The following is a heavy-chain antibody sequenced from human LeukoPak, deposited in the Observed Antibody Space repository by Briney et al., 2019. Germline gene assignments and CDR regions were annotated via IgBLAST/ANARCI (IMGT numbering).Heavy chain of an antibody. Sequence: GESLKISYKGSGYSFTSYWIGWVRQMPGKGLEWMGIIYPGDSDTRYSPSFQGQVTISADKSISTAYLQWSSLKASDTAMYHCARGYCSGGSCIAFDPWGQGTLVTVSS. CDR1: GYSFTSYW. D-gene: IGHD2-15*01. V-gene: IGHV5-51*01. J-gene: IGHJ5*02. CDR3: ARGYCSGGSCIAFDP. CDR2: IYPGDSDT.